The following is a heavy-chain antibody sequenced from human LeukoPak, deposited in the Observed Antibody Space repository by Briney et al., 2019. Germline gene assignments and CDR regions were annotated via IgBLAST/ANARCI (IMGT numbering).Heavy chain of an antibody. D-gene: IGHD1-26*01. CDR2: INPNSGGT. CDR3: ARGGSYSEYLQH. V-gene: IGHV1-2*02. J-gene: IGHJ1*01. Sequence: GASVKVSCKASGYTFTVYYMHWVRQAPGQGLEWMGWINPNSGGTNYAQKFQGRVTMTSDTSITTAYMELSRLRSDDTALYYCARGGSYSEYLQHRGQGTPVTVSS. CDR1: GYTFTVYY.